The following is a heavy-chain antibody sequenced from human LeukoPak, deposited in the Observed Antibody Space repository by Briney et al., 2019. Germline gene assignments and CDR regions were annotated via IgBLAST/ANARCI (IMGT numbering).Heavy chain of an antibody. CDR2: IYYSGST. CDR3: ARALQPGVYAFDI. J-gene: IGHJ3*02. D-gene: IGHD6-13*01. V-gene: IGHV4-59*01. Sequence: PSETLSLTCTVSGVSISSYYWTWIRQPPGGGLEWIGYIYYSGSTNYNPSLKSRVTISVDTSKNQFSLKLSSVTAADTAVYYCARALQPGVYAFDIWGQGTMVTVSS. CDR1: GVSISSYY.